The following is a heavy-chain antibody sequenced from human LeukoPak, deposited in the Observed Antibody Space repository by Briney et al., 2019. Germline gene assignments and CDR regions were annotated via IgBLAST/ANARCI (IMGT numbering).Heavy chain of an antibody. V-gene: IGHV3-48*01. CDR2: ISSSSIGSTI. J-gene: IGHJ4*02. Sequence: GGSLRLSCAASGFTLNRYSMNWVRQAPGKGLEWISYISSSSIGSTIYYTDSVKGRFTISRDSANNSLYLQMNSLRADDTAVYYCARLYGGNSGRIDYWGQGTLVTVSS. CDR1: GFTLNRYS. D-gene: IGHD4-23*01. CDR3: ARLYGGNSGRIDY.